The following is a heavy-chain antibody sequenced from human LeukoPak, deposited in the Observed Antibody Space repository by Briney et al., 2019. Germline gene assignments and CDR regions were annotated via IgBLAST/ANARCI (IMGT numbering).Heavy chain of an antibody. CDR2: MNPNSGNT. D-gene: IGHD1-26*01. J-gene: IGHJ4*02. V-gene: IGHV1-8*01. CDR3: ARDLGEGAKRDLDF. Sequence: ASVKVSCKASGYTFTSYDINWVRQATGQGLEWMGWMNPNSGNTGYAQKFQGRVTMTRNTSISTAYMELSSLRSEDTAVYYCARDLGEGAKRDLDFWGQGTLVTVSS. CDR1: GYTFTSYD.